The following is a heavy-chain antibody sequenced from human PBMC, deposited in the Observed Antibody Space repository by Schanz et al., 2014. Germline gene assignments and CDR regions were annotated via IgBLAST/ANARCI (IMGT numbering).Heavy chain of an antibody. CDR2: ISGSGGST. D-gene: IGHD3-3*01. Sequence: EVQLVESGGGLVQPGGSLRLSCAASRFTFSNYAMSWVRQAPGKGLEWVSAISGSGGSTYYADSVKGRFTISRDNSKNTLYLQMNSLRAEDTAIYYCAKNWKDDQKVVRPGWSDGMDVWGQGTTVTVSS. CDR1: RFTFSNYA. J-gene: IGHJ6*02. CDR3: AKNWKDDQKVVRPGWSDGMDV. V-gene: IGHV3-23*04.